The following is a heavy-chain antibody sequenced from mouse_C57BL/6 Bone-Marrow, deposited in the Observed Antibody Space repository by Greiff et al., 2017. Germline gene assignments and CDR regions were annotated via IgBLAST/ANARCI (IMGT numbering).Heavy chain of an antibody. V-gene: IGHV1-52*01. CDR3: ARAGYDVYYNYYAMDY. Sequence: VQLQQPGAELVRPGSSVKLSCKASGYTFTSYWMHWVKPRPIQGLEWIGNIDPSDSETHYNQKFKDKATLTVDKSSRPAYMQLSSRKSEDSAVYYCARAGYDVYYNYYAMDYWGQGTSVTVSS. CDR1: GYTFTSYW. J-gene: IGHJ4*01. D-gene: IGHD2-3*01. CDR2: IDPSDSET.